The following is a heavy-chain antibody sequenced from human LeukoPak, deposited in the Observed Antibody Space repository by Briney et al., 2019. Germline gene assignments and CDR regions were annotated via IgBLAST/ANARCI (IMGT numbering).Heavy chain of an antibody. J-gene: IGHJ4*02. Sequence: YWGWVRQPPGKALEWIGNIFYSGSTYYSPSLKSRVTISLDTSRNQFSLKLSSVTAADTAVYYCAREVIAVASYYFDYWGQGTLVTVSS. CDR1: Y. V-gene: IGHV4-39*07. CDR3: AREVIAVASYYFDY. D-gene: IGHD6-19*01. CDR2: IFYSGST.